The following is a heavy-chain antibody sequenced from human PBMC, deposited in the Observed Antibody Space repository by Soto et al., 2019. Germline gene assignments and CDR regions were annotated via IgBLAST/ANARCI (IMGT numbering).Heavy chain of an antibody. CDR1: GYTFTGYY. V-gene: IGHV1-2*04. CDR2: INPNSGGT. CDR3: ARDGCSSTSCYRSGFDP. D-gene: IGHD2-2*01. Sequence: ASVKVSCKASGYTFTGYYMHWVRQAPGQGLEWMGWINPNSGGTNYAQKFQGWVTMTRDTSISTAYMELSRPRSDDTAVYYCARDGCSSTSCYRSGFDPWAQGTLVTVSS. J-gene: IGHJ5*02.